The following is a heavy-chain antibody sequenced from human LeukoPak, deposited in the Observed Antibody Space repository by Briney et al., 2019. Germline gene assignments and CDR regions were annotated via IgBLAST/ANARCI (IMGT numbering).Heavy chain of an antibody. D-gene: IGHD3-3*01. J-gene: IGHJ4*02. CDR2: IYSGGST. V-gene: IGHV3-53*01. CDR3: ARGLDDFWSGYYLDY. CDR1: GFTVSSNY. Sequence: PGGSLRLSCAASGFTVSSNYMSWVREAPGKGLRWVSVIYSGGSTYCADSVKGRFTISRDNSKNTLYLQMNSLRAEDTAVYYCARGLDDFWSGYYLDYWGQGTLVTVSS.